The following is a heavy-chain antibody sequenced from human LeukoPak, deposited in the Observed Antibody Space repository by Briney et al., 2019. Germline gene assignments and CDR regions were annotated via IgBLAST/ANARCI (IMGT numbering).Heavy chain of an antibody. CDR3: ARDFRDGYNRPH. CDR1: GFTFSSYS. V-gene: IGHV3-21*01. Sequence: GGSLRLSCAASGFTFSSYSMNWVRQAPGKGLEWVSSISSSSSYIYYADSVKGRFTISRDNANNSLYLQMNSLRAEDTAVYYCARDFRDGYNRPHWGQGTLVTVSS. D-gene: IGHD5-24*01. J-gene: IGHJ4*02. CDR2: ISSSSSYI.